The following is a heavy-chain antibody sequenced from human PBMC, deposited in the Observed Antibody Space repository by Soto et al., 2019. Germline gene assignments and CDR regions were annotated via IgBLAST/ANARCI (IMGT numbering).Heavy chain of an antibody. V-gene: IGHV4-31*03. CDR1: GGSISSGGYY. Sequence: SETLSLTCTVSGGSISSGGYYWSWIRQHPGKGLEWIGYIYYSGSTYYNPSLKSRVTISVDTSKNQFSLKLSSVTAADTAVYYCASGGDYYDSKSYYYYYGMDVWGQGTTVTVSS. D-gene: IGHD3-22*01. CDR3: ASGGDYYDSKSYYYYYGMDV. CDR2: IYYSGST. J-gene: IGHJ6*02.